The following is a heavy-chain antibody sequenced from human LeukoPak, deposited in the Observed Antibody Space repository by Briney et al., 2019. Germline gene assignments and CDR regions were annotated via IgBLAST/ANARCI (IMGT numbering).Heavy chain of an antibody. J-gene: IGHJ3*02. CDR2: IIPNRGGT. V-gene: IGHV1-2*02. CDR1: GYTFTDHY. CDR3: ARSKPYGSGSYYLDAFDI. Sequence: GASVKVSCKASGYTFTDHYIHWVRQAPGQGLEWMGWIIPNRGGTNYAQKFQGRVTMTRDTSISTAYMELSRLRSDDTAVYYCARSKPYGSGSYYLDAFDIWGQGTMVTVSS. D-gene: IGHD3-10*01.